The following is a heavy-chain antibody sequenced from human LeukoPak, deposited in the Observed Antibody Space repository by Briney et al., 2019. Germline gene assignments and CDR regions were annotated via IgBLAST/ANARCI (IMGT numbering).Heavy chain of an antibody. J-gene: IGHJ5*02. D-gene: IGHD4-17*01. CDR2: IYTGGST. V-gene: IGHV3-53*01. CDR1: GFSVSDNY. CDR3: ARGRNGDYVNWFDP. Sequence: GGSLRLSCAASGFSVSDNYMTWVRQAPGKGLEWVSVIYTGGSTYYADSVKGRFTISRDNSKNTVYLQIDSLRAEDTAVYYCARGRNGDYVNWFDPWGQGTLATVSS.